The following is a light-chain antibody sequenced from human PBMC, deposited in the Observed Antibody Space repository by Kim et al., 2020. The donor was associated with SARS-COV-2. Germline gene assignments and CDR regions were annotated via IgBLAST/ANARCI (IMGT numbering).Light chain of an antibody. Sequence: DIVLTQSPATLSVSPGETATLSCRASQRVAANLAWYQQKPGQAPRLLIYAASTRASGAPDRFTGSGSGTEFTLTISSLQSGDVAVYYCQQYTSWWTFGQGTKVDIK. J-gene: IGKJ1*01. V-gene: IGKV3-15*01. CDR1: QRVAAN. CDR3: QQYTSWWT. CDR2: AAS.